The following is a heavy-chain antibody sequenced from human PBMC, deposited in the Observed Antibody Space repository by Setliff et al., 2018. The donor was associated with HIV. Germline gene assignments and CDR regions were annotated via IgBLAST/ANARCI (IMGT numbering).Heavy chain of an antibody. D-gene: IGHD1-1*01. CDR3: ARGGDGYNPGGGTFDH. Sequence: SETLSLTCSVSGGSISSGTDYWGWIRQPAGKRLEWIGRIYSSGNTNYNPSLKSRVTISADTSKNQFSLRLKSVTAAETAVYYCARGGDGYNPGGGTFDHWGQGTLVTVSS. J-gene: IGHJ4*02. V-gene: IGHV4-61*02. CDR2: IYSSGNT. CDR1: GGSISSGTDY.